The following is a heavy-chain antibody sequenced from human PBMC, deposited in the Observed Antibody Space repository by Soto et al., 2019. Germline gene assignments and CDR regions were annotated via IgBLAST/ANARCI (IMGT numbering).Heavy chain of an antibody. CDR2: IIPILGIA. Sequence: QVQLVQSGAEVKKPGSSVKVSCKASGGTFSSYTISWVRQAPGQGLEWMGRIIPILGIANYAQKFQGRVTITADKSTSTAYIELISLRSEDTAVYYCAREGYCISTSCYEGGWYYYGMDVWGQGTTVTVSS. V-gene: IGHV1-69*08. J-gene: IGHJ6*02. CDR3: AREGYCISTSCYEGGWYYYGMDV. CDR1: GGTFSSYT. D-gene: IGHD2-2*01.